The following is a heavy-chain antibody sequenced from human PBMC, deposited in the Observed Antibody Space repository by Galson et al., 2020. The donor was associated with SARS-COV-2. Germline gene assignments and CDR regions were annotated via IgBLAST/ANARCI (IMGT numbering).Heavy chain of an antibody. V-gene: IGHV3-30*04. CDR2: ISYDGSNK. J-gene: IGHJ4*02. Sequence: GGSLRLSCAASGFTFSSYAMHWVRQAPGKGLEWVAVISYDGSNKYYADSVKGRFTLSRDNSKNTLYLQMNSLRAEDTAVYYCARALYIVVVVAATPDFWGQGTRVTVSS. CDR1: GFTFSSYA. D-gene: IGHD2-15*01. CDR3: ARALYIVVVVAATPDF.